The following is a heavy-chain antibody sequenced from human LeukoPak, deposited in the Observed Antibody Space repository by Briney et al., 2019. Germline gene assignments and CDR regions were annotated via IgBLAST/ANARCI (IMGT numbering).Heavy chain of an antibody. CDR3: ARVPESRRYFDWLPNYFDY. D-gene: IGHD3-9*01. Sequence: ASVKVSCKASGYTFTDYYIHWVRQAPGQGLEWMGWISAYNGNTNYAQKLQGRVTMTTDTSTSTAYMELRSLRSDDTAVYYCARVPESRRYFDWLPNYFDYWGQGTLVTVSS. J-gene: IGHJ4*02. V-gene: IGHV1-18*04. CDR2: ISAYNGNT. CDR1: GYTFTDYY.